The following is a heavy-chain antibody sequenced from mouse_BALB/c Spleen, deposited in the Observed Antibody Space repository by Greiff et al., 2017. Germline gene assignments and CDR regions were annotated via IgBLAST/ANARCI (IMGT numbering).Heavy chain of an antibody. V-gene: IGHV3-2*02. CDR3: ASTYYNSSSYEGFAY. Sequence: EVQLQQSGPGLVKPSQSLSLTCTVTGYSITSDYAWNWIRQFPGNKLEWMGYISYSGSTSYNPSLKSRISITRDTSKNQFFLQLNSVTTEDTATYYCASTYYNSSSYEGFAYWGQGTLVTVSA. CDR1: GYSITSDYA. D-gene: IGHD1-1*01. J-gene: IGHJ3*01. CDR2: ISYSGST.